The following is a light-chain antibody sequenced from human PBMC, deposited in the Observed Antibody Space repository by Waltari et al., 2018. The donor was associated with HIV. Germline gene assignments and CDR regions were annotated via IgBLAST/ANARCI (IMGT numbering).Light chain of an antibody. CDR3: QSADSSGTYVV. V-gene: IGLV3-25*03. J-gene: IGLJ2*01. Sequence: SYELTQPPSVSVSPGQTARITCSGDALPKQYAYWYQQKPGQAPGLVIYKERERPSGIPERFAGSSSGTTGTLTISGVQAEDEADYYCQSADSSGTYVVFGGGTKLTVL. CDR1: ALPKQY. CDR2: KER.